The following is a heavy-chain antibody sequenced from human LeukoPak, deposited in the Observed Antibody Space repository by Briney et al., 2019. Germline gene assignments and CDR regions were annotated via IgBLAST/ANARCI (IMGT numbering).Heavy chain of an antibody. CDR3: ARALIGYYFDY. V-gene: IGHV3-21*06. J-gene: IGHJ4*02. CDR1: GFTFKNAW. CDR2: VSNSGDYI. D-gene: IGHD2-8*01. Sequence: GGSLRLSCEASGFTFKNAWMIWVRQAPGKGLEWVSSVSNSGDYIHYADSVKGRFTISRDNSKNSLYLQMNSLRAEDTAVYYCARALIGYYFDYWGQGTLVTVSS.